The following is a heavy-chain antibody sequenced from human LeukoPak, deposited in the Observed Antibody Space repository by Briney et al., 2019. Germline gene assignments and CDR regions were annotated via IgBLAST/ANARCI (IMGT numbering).Heavy chain of an antibody. J-gene: IGHJ4*02. CDR1: GGTFSSYA. V-gene: IGHV1-69*05. Sequence: SVKVSCKASGGTFSSYAISWVRQAPGQGLEWMGGIIPIFGTANYAQKFQGRVTITTDESTSTAYMELSSLRSEDTAVYYCARDRGYSYGYSLNDFDYWGQGTLDTVSS. CDR3: ARDRGYSYGYSLNDFDY. CDR2: IIPIFGTA. D-gene: IGHD5-18*01.